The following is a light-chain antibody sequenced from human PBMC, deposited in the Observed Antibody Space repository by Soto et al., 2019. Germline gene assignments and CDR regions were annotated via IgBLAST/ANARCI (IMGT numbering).Light chain of an antibody. CDR2: VNNDGSH. CDR3: QTWGTGYWV. Sequence: QLVLTQSPSASASLGASVKLTCTLSSGHSNYAIAWHQQQPEKGPRYLMNVNNDGSHIKGDGIPDRFSGSSSGAERYLTISRLQSEDEADYYCQTWGTGYWVFGGGTKLTVL. J-gene: IGLJ3*02. CDR1: SGHSNYA. V-gene: IGLV4-69*01.